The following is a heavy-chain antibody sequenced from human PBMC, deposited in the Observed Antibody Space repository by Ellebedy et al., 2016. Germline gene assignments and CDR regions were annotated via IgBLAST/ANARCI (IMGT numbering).Heavy chain of an antibody. CDR2: IGSSGAST. J-gene: IGHJ4*02. D-gene: IGHD3-16*01. V-gene: IGHV3-23*01. CDR1: GFTFDDYA. CDR3: AKDLGEDYATYYFDN. Sequence: GESLKISXSASGFTFDDYAMTWVRQAPGKGLEWISFIGSSGASTNYSDSVKGRFTISRDNSKNTLYLQMNSLRAEDTAVYYCAKDLGEDYATYYFDNWGQGALVTVSS.